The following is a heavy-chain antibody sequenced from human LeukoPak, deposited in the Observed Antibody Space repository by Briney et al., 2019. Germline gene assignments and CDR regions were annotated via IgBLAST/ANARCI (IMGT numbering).Heavy chain of an antibody. CDR1: GFTFSGSA. V-gene: IGHV3-73*01. CDR3: ARAAHRGFSFDY. Sequence: GGSLRLSCAASGFTFSGSAMHWVRQASGKGLEWVGRIRSKANSYATAYAASVKGRFTISRDDSKNTAYLQMGSLRAEDTAVYYCARAAHRGFSFDYWGQGTLVTVSS. D-gene: IGHD3-10*01. CDR2: IRSKANSYAT. J-gene: IGHJ4*02.